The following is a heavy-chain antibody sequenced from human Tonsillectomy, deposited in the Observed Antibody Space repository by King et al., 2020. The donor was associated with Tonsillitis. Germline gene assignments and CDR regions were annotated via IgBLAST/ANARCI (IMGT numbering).Heavy chain of an antibody. V-gene: IGHV3-7*01. CDR2: IKQDGSEK. CDR3: ASDTLEVTTAYFYYYGMDV. D-gene: IGHD4-17*01. Sequence: VQLVESGGGLVQPGGSLRLSCAASGFTFSSYWMSWVRQAPGKGLEWVANIKQDGSEKYYVDSVKGRFTISRDNAKKSVYLQMNSLRAEDTSVYYCASDTLEVTTAYFYYYGMDVWGQGTTVTVSS. CDR1: GFTFSSYW. J-gene: IGHJ6*02.